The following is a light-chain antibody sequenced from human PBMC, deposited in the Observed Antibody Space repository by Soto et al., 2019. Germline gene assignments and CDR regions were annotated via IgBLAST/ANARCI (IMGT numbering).Light chain of an antibody. CDR2: DAS. Sequence: DIQLAQSPSSLSASVGDRVTIPCQASQDISKYLNWYQQKPGKAPKLLIYDASNLETGIPSRFSGSGTDFTLTIRSLQTEDVATYYCQRCDNARRITFGQGTRLEIK. J-gene: IGKJ5*01. V-gene: IGKV1-33*01. CDR1: QDISKY. CDR3: QRCDNARRIT.